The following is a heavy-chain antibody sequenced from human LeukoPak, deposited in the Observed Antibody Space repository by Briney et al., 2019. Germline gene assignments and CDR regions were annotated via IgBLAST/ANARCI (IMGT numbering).Heavy chain of an antibody. Sequence: GGSLRLSCAASGFTVSSSYMSWVRQAPGKGLEWVSLIYSGGSTYYADSVKGRFTISRDNSKNTLYLQMNSLRAEDTAVYYCARGGLAPYYGVDVWGQGTTVIVSS. V-gene: IGHV3-66*01. CDR2: IYSGGST. CDR3: ARGGLAPYYGVDV. CDR1: GFTVSSSY. J-gene: IGHJ6*02.